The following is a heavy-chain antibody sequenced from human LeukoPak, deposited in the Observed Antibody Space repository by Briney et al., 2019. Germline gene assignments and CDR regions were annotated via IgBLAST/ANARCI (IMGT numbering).Heavy chain of an antibody. J-gene: IGHJ4*02. D-gene: IGHD6-6*01. V-gene: IGHV1-69*01. Sequence: SVKVSCKAAGGTFSSNAISWVRQAPGQGLEWMGGIIPIFGTPNYAHKFQDRVTITADQSTSTAYMELTRLRSDDTAVYYCARDRATRPDHIDYWGQGTLVTVSS. CDR2: IIPIFGTP. CDR3: ARDRATRPDHIDY. CDR1: GGTFSSNA.